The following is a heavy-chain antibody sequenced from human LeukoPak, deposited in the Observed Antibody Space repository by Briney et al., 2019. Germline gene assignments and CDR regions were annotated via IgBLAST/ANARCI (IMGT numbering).Heavy chain of an antibody. V-gene: IGHV3-23*01. CDR1: GFTFSNYA. CDR3: AKPWLLYSTTRYDY. D-gene: IGHD3-9*01. CDR2: ISGSGGDT. Sequence: GGSLRLSCAASGFTFSNYAMTWVRQAPEKGLEWVSGISGSGGDTYYADSVKGRFIISRDNSKGTLYLQMNSLRVEDTAVYYCAKPWLLYSTTRYDYWGQGTLATVSS. J-gene: IGHJ4*02.